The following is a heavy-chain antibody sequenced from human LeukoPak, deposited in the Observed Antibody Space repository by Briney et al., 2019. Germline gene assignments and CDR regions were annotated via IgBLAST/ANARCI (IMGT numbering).Heavy chain of an antibody. CDR1: GYTSTGYY. Sequence: GASVKVSCKASGYTSTGYYMHWVRQAPGQGLEWKGWINPNSGGTNYAQKFQGRVTMTRDTSISTAYMELSRLRSDDTAVYYCATYIVVVPAAIQGAFDIWGQGTMVTVSS. CDR2: INPNSGGT. D-gene: IGHD2-2*02. V-gene: IGHV1-2*02. J-gene: IGHJ3*02. CDR3: ATYIVVVPAAIQGAFDI.